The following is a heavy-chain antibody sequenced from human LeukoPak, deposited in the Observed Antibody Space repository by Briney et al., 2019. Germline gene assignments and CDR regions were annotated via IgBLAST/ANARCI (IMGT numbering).Heavy chain of an antibody. CDR1: GFTFSDYY. CDR3: ARAAGWSGYYLDY. D-gene: IGHD3-3*01. CDR2: ISSSSSYT. Sequence: PGGSLRLSCAASGFTFSDYYMSWIRQAPGKGLEWVSYISSSSSYTNYADSVKGRFTISRDNAKNSLYLQMNSLRAEDTAVYYCARAAGWSGYYLDYWGQGTLVTVSS. J-gene: IGHJ4*02. V-gene: IGHV3-11*06.